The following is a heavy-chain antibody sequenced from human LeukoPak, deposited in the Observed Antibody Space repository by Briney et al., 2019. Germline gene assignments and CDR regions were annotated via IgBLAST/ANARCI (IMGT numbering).Heavy chain of an antibody. D-gene: IGHD5-12*01. Sequence: SETLSLTCTVSGGSISSYYWSWIRQPPGKGLEWIGYIYTSGSTNYNPSLKSRVTISVDTSKNQFSLKLSSVTAADTAVYYCARAYSGYDNFDYWGQGTLVTVSS. CDR3: ARAYSGYDNFDY. V-gene: IGHV4-4*09. CDR1: GGSISSYY. CDR2: IYTSGST. J-gene: IGHJ4*02.